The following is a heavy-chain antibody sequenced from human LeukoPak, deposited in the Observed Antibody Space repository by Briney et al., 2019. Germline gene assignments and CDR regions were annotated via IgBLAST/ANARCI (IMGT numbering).Heavy chain of an antibody. Sequence: GASVKVSCKASGGTFSSYAISWVRQAPGQGLEWMGGIIPIFGTANYAQKFQGRVTITADESTSTAYMELSSLRSEDTAVYYCAGQLDSSGYYFFDYWGQGTLVTVSS. CDR3: AGQLDSSGYYFFDY. J-gene: IGHJ4*02. CDR1: GGTFSSYA. V-gene: IGHV1-69*13. D-gene: IGHD3-22*01. CDR2: IIPIFGTA.